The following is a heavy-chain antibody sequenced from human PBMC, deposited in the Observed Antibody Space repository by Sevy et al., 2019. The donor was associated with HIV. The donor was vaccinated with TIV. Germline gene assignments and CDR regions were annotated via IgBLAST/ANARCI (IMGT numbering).Heavy chain of an antibody. Sequence: ASVKVSCKASGYTFTSYDINWVRQATGQGLEWMGWMNPNTGNTGYAQKFQGRVTMTRDTSTSTAYMELRSLRSDDTAIYYCTRVRALNYYDTSVSMECYWFDTWGQGTLVTVSS. CDR3: TRVRALNYYDTSVSMECYWFDT. D-gene: IGHD3-22*01. V-gene: IGHV1-8*02. CDR1: GYTFTSYD. J-gene: IGHJ5*02. CDR2: MNPNTGNT.